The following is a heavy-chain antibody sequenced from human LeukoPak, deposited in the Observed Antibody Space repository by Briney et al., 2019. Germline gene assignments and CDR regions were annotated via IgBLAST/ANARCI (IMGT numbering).Heavy chain of an antibody. D-gene: IGHD2-2*01. CDR2: FDPEDGET. CDR1: GYTLTELS. V-gene: IGHV1-24*01. J-gene: IGHJ5*02. CDR3: ATFSSTSWGWFDP. Sequence: ASVTVSCTVSGYTLTELSMHWVRQAPGKGLEWMGGFDPEDGETIYAQKFQGRVTMTEDTSTDTAYMELSSLRSEDTAVYYCATFSSTSWGWFDPWGQGTLVTVPS.